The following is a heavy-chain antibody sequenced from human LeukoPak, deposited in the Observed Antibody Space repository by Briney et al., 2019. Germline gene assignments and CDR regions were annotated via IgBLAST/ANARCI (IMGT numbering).Heavy chain of an antibody. CDR1: GGSISSYY. CDR3: ARIYYDSSGYYPHFDY. CDR2: IYTGGST. J-gene: IGHJ4*02. D-gene: IGHD3-22*01. Sequence: SETLSLTCTVSGGSISSYYWSWIRQPAGKGLEWIGRIYTGGSTNYNPSLKRRATMSVDTSKNQFSLKLSSVTAADTAVYYCARIYYDSSGYYPHFDYWGQGTLVTVSS. V-gene: IGHV4-4*07.